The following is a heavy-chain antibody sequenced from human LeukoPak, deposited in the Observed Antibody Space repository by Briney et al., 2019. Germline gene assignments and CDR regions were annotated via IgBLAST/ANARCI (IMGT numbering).Heavy chain of an antibody. CDR1: GFSVISNY. V-gene: IGHV3-66*01. D-gene: IGHD1-26*01. J-gene: IGHJ3*01. CDR3: ARGRSGDAFDL. Sequence: PGGSPRLSCAASGFSVISNYLTWVRQAPGRGLEWVSVILSGDRTYYADSVKGRFTISRDSSKNTLYLQMDSLRAEDTAVYYCARGRSGDAFDLWGQGTMVAVSS. CDR2: ILSGDRT.